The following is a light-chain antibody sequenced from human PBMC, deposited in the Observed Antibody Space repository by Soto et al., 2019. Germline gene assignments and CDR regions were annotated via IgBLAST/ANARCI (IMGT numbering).Light chain of an antibody. CDR3: QHYGSSPPYT. CDR2: GAS. V-gene: IGKV3-15*01. CDR1: QNVFSN. J-gene: IGKJ2*01. Sequence: EIVMTQSPGTLSVSPGERATLSCRASQNVFSNVAWYQQRPGQPPRLLISGASTRATGVSARFSASGSGTDFTLTITSLQSEDSAVYYCQHYGSSPPYTFGQGTKLKIK.